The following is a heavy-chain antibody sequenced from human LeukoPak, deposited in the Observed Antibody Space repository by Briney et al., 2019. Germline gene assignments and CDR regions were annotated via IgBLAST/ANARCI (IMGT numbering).Heavy chain of an antibody. D-gene: IGHD1-26*01. Sequence: PSETLSLTCTVSGGSISSYYWSWIRQPPGKGLEWIGYIYYSGSTIYNPSLKSRVTISVDTSKNQFSLKLSPVTAADTAVYYCAGPLYSGSYDAFDIWGQGTMVTVSS. CDR3: AGPLYSGSYDAFDI. V-gene: IGHV4-59*01. J-gene: IGHJ3*02. CDR1: GGSISSYY. CDR2: IYYSGST.